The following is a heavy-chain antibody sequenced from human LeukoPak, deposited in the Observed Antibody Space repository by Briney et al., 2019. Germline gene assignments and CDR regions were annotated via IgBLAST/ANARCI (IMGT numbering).Heavy chain of an antibody. Sequence: PGGSLRLSCAAPGFTFSNYWMTWVRQAPGKGLEWVAHINQDGNKKYYVDSVKGRFTIFRDNAKNSLYLQMNSLRAEDTAVYYCATGDYGVHGDYWGQGILVTVSS. D-gene: IGHD4/OR15-4a*01. V-gene: IGHV3-7*03. J-gene: IGHJ4*02. CDR2: INQDGNKK. CDR1: GFTFSNYW. CDR3: ATGDYGVHGDY.